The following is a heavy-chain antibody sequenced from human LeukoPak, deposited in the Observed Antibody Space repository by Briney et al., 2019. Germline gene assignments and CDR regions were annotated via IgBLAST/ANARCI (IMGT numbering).Heavy chain of an antibody. V-gene: IGHV4-61*02. D-gene: IGHD5-18*01. Sequence: SETLSLTCTVSGGSISSSSYYWGWIRQPARKGLEWIGRIYTSGSTNYNPSLKSRVTISVDTSKNQFSLKLSSVTAADTAVYYCARDAANHPGIQLWFYAFDIWGQGTMVTVSS. J-gene: IGHJ3*02. CDR3: ARDAANHPGIQLWFYAFDI. CDR1: GGSISSSSYY. CDR2: IYTSGST.